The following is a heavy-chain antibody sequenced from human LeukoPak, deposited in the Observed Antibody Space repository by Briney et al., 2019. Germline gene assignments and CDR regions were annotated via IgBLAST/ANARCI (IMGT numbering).Heavy chain of an antibody. CDR3: ARVVLLWFGELVDAFDI. J-gene: IGHJ3*02. CDR1: GFTFSSYW. CDR2: IKQDGSEK. D-gene: IGHD3-10*01. Sequence: PGGSLRLSCAASGFTFSSYWMSWVRQAPGKGLGWVANIKQDGSEKYYVDSVKGRFTISRDNAKNSLYLQMNSLRAEDTAVYYCARVVLLWFGELVDAFDIWGQGTMVTVSS. V-gene: IGHV3-7*01.